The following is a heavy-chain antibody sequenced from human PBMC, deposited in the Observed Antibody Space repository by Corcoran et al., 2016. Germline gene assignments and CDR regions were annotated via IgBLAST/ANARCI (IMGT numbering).Heavy chain of an antibody. CDR1: GYTFTGYY. Sequence: QVQLVQSGAEVKKPGASVKVSCKASGYTFTGYYIHWVRQAPGQGLEWMGWINPNSGGTNYAQKFQGRVTMTSDTSISTAYMELSRLKSDDTAVYYCARGPPTVTRGGIDYWGQGTLVTVSS. CDR2: INPNSGGT. V-gene: IGHV1-2*02. J-gene: IGHJ4*02. CDR3: ARGPPTVTRGGIDY. D-gene: IGHD4-17*01.